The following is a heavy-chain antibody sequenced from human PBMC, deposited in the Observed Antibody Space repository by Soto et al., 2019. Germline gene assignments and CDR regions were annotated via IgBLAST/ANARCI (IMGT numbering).Heavy chain of an antibody. CDR1: GYSFSNYW. Sequence: GESLKISCKGSGYSFSNYWIGWVRQMPGKGLEWMGIIYPGDSDTRYSPSFQGQVTISGDKSISTAYLQWSSLKASDTAMYYCVRIYSSRRLDAIDIRGTGTLVNVSS. V-gene: IGHV5-51*01. J-gene: IGHJ3*02. CDR2: IYPGDSDT. D-gene: IGHD6-13*01. CDR3: VRIYSSRRLDAIDI.